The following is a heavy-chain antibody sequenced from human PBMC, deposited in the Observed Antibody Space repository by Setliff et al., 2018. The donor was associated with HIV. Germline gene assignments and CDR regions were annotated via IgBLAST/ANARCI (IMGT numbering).Heavy chain of an antibody. Sequence: GASVKVSCKASGYTFTSCFMHWVRQAPGQGLEYMGIINPSDGTTDHTQKFQDRVTMTSDTSTSTVYMELRSLRSEDTAIYYCVKEYHTTATDTRVANYFDYWGQGTLVTVSS. CDR1: GYTFTSCF. CDR3: VKEYHTTATDTRVANYFDY. V-gene: IGHV1-46*01. CDR2: INPSDGTT. D-gene: IGHD6-13*01. J-gene: IGHJ4*02.